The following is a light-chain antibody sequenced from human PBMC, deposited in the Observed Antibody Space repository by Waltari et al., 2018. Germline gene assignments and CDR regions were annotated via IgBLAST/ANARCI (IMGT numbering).Light chain of an antibody. CDR2: GAS. V-gene: IGKV3-20*01. CDR3: QHYVRLPAT. Sequence: ESVLTQSPGSLSSSPGERVTLSCRASQSVSRALAWYQQKPGKAPRLLIFGASNRATGIPDRFSGSGSETDFSLTISRLEPEDFAVYYCQHYVRLPATFGRGTKVEIK. J-gene: IGKJ1*01. CDR1: QSVSRA.